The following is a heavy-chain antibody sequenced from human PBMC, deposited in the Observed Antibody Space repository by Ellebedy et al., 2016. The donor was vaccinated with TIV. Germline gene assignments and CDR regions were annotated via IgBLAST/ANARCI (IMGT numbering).Heavy chain of an antibody. D-gene: IGHD3-22*01. V-gene: IGHV3-30*18. CDR1: GFTFSNYD. Sequence: GESLKISCVASGFTFSNYDMHWVRHAPGKGLEWVTVTSYDGSAKYYADSVKVRFTLSRDNSKNTLYLQMNSLRAEDTAVYYGAKGWAGNYNGNSGPRYMDVWGQGTTVTVSS. CDR2: TSYDGSAK. CDR3: AKGWAGNYNGNSGPRYMDV. J-gene: IGHJ6*02.